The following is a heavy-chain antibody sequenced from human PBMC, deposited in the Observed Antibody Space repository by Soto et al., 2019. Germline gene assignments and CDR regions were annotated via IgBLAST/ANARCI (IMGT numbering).Heavy chain of an antibody. Sequence: SETLSLTCAVYGGSFSGYYWSWIRQPPGKGLEWIGEINHSGSTNYNPSLKSRVTISVDTSKSQFSLKLSSVTAADMAVYYCARVRSYYDFWSGYPRAKNYFDYWGQGTLVTVSS. CDR2: INHSGST. V-gene: IGHV4-34*01. CDR3: ARVRSYYDFWSGYPRAKNYFDY. D-gene: IGHD3-3*01. J-gene: IGHJ4*02. CDR1: GGSFSGYY.